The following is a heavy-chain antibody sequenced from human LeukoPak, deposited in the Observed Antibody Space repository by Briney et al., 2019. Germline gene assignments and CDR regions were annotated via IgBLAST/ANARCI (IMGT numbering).Heavy chain of an antibody. CDR3: ARHRPDYSENSPFDY. Sequence: RGESLKISCKGSGYSFTSYWIGWVRQMPGKGLEWMGIIYPGDSDTRYSPSFQGQVTISADKSISTAYLQWSSLKASDTAMYYCARHRPDYSENSPFDYWGQGTLVTVSS. J-gene: IGHJ4*02. V-gene: IGHV5-51*01. CDR1: GYSFTSYW. D-gene: IGHD2-15*01. CDR2: IYPGDSDT.